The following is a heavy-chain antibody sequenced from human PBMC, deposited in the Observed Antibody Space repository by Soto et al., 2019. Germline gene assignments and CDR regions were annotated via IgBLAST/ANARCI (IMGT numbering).Heavy chain of an antibody. V-gene: IGHV3-23*01. CDR3: AKKGYCSGGSCYRDAFDI. CDR1: GFTFSSYA. D-gene: IGHD2-15*01. J-gene: IGHJ3*02. CDR2: ISGSGGST. Sequence: GGSLRLSCAASGFTFSSYAMGWVRQAPGKGLEWVSAISGSGGSTYYADSVKGRFTISRDNSKNTLYLQMNSLRAEDTAVYYCAKKGYCSGGSCYRDAFDIWGQGTMVTVSS.